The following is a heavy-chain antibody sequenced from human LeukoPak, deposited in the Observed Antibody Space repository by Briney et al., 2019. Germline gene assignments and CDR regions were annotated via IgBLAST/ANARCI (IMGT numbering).Heavy chain of an antibody. Sequence: GESLKISCKGSGYTFTNYWNARGRQMPGKGLEWMGIIYPGDSDTKYSPSFQGQITISPDKSINTAYLQWSNLKASDTAIYYLSRRADYYGVFESWGQGTLVTVSS. CDR1: GYTFTNYW. CDR3: SRRADYYGVFES. D-gene: IGHD3-10*01. CDR2: IYPGDSDT. V-gene: IGHV5-51*01. J-gene: IGHJ5*01.